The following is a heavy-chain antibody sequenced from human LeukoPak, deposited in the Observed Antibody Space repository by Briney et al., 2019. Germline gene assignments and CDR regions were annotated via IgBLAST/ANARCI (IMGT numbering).Heavy chain of an antibody. Sequence: GESLKISCKGSGYSFTSYWIGWVRQMPGKGLEWMGIVYPGDSDTRYSPSFQGQVTISADKSISTAYLQWSSLKASDTAMYYCARLSWAPSSSWNAPFDYWGQGTLVTVSS. CDR2: VYPGDSDT. V-gene: IGHV5-51*01. CDR1: GYSFTSYW. CDR3: ARLSWAPSSSWNAPFDY. J-gene: IGHJ4*02. D-gene: IGHD6-13*01.